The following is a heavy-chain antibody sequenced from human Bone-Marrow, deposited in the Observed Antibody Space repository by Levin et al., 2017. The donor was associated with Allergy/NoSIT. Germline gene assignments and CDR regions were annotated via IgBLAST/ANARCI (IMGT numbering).Heavy chain of an antibody. V-gene: IGHV1-8*01. CDR1: GYTFTSYD. Sequence: GESLKISCKASGYTFTSYDINWVRQATGQGLEWMGWMNPNSGNTGYAQKFQGRVTMTRNTSISTAYMELSSLRSEDTAVYYCAREGYSSSPMGGIRQLVVTEVWGQGTLVTVSS. CDR2: MNPNSGNT. CDR3: AREGYSSSPMGGIRQLVVTEV. J-gene: IGHJ4*02. D-gene: IGHD6-6*01.